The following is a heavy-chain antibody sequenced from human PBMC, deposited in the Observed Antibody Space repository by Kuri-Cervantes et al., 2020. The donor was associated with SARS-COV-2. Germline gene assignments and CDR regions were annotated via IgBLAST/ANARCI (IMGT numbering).Heavy chain of an antibody. CDR3: AREEYSSSWSAVDFDY. CDR1: GFTFSSYA. Sequence: GESLKISCAASGFTFSSYAMHWVRQAPGKGLEWVAVIWYDGSNKYYADSVKGRFTISRDNSKNTLYLQMNSLRAEDTAVYYCAREEYSSSWSAVDFDYWGQGTLVTVSS. J-gene: IGHJ4*02. V-gene: IGHV3-33*08. CDR2: IWYDGSNK. D-gene: IGHD6-13*01.